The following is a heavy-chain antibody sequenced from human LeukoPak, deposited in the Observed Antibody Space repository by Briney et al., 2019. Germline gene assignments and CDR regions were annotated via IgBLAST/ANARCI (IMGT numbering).Heavy chain of an antibody. Sequence: GESLKISCKGSGYSFTSYWIGWVRQMPGKGLEWMGIIYPGDSDTRYSPSFQGQVTISADKSISTAYLQWSSLKASDTAMYYCATPGPVVPAARTNSPDYFQHWGQGTLVTVSS. D-gene: IGHD2-2*01. V-gene: IGHV5-51*01. J-gene: IGHJ1*01. CDR1: GYSFTSYW. CDR2: IYPGDSDT. CDR3: ATPGPVVPAARTNSPDYFQH.